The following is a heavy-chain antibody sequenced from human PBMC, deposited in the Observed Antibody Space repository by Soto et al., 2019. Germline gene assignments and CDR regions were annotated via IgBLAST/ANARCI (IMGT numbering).Heavy chain of an antibody. V-gene: IGHV3-7*01. D-gene: IGHD5-12*01. Sequence: EVYLVESGGGLVQPGGSLRLSCVASGFSSGTYWMSWIRQAPGKGLECVANINQGGGEKYYVDSVKGRFTISRDDAKNSVYLEMNDLSAEDSAVYYCATFYDFAFVTARGYYMDVWGRGTTVTVS. CDR2: INQGGGEK. J-gene: IGHJ6*03. CDR3: ATFYDFAFVTARGYYMDV. CDR1: GFSSGTYW.